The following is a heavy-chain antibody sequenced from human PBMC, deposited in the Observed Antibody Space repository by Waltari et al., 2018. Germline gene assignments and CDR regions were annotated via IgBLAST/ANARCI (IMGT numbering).Heavy chain of an antibody. CDR3: AKGARGYFDY. CDR1: GFHIRSSG. V-gene: IGHV3-30*02. Sequence: QVQLVESGGGVVQPGGSLRLACAESGFHIRSSGLPWVRSAPAKGLEWGAFIRYDGSNKYYADSVKGRFTISRDNSKNTLYLQINSLRAEDTAVYYCAKGARGYFDYWGQGTLVTVSS. J-gene: IGHJ4*02. CDR2: IRYDGSNK. D-gene: IGHD6-6*01.